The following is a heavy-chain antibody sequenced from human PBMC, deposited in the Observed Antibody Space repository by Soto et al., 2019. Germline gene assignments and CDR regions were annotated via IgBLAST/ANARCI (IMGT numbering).Heavy chain of an antibody. D-gene: IGHD6-25*01. J-gene: IGHJ4*01. CDR2: ISWNSGNI. Sequence: GGSLRLSCAASGFTFDDYAMYWVRQVLGKGLEWVSSISWNSGNIGYADSVKGRFTTSRDNAENSLYLQMNSLRPEDTALYYCARGLNKAALSFEYWGQGTLVTVSS. V-gene: IGHV3-9*01. CDR1: GFTFDDYA. CDR3: ARGLNKAALSFEY.